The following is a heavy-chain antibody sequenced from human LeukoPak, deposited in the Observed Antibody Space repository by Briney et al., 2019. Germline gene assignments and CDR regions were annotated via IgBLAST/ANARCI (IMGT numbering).Heavy chain of an antibody. J-gene: IGHJ4*02. CDR2: IYYSGST. Sequence: PSETLSLTCTVSGGSISRYYWSWMRQPPGKGLEWIGYIYYSGSTNYNPSLKSRVTISVDTSKNQFSLKLSSVTAADTAVYYCARTTTYYGELDYWGQGTLVTVSS. D-gene: IGHD4-17*01. V-gene: IGHV4-59*12. CDR3: ARTTTYYGELDY. CDR1: GGSISRYY.